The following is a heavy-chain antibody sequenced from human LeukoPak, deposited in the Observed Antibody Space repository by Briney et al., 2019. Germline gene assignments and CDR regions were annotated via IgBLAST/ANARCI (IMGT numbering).Heavy chain of an antibody. CDR3: ARGRRPSRSYFY. V-gene: IGHV4-34*01. D-gene: IGHD1-26*01. CDR1: GGSFSGYY. Sequence: SETLSLTCAVYGGSFSGYYWSWIRQPPGKGLEWIGEINHSGSTNYNPSLKSRVTISVDTSKNQFSLKLSSVTAADTAVYYCARGRRPSRSYFYWGQGTLVTVSS. J-gene: IGHJ4*02. CDR2: INHSGST.